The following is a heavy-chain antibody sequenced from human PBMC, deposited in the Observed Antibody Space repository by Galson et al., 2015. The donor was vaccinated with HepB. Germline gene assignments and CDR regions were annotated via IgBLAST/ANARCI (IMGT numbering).Heavy chain of an antibody. CDR1: GFTFSSYW. J-gene: IGHJ4*02. D-gene: IGHD1-1*01. CDR2: MNSDGSDT. CDR3: ARGGGNWLDY. Sequence: SLRLSCAGYGFTFSSYWMHWVRQVPGKGLEWVSRMNSDGSDTTYVDSVKGRFIISRDNAKNTLYLQMNSLRADDTAVYYCARGGGNWLDYWGQGTLVTVSS. V-gene: IGHV3-74*03.